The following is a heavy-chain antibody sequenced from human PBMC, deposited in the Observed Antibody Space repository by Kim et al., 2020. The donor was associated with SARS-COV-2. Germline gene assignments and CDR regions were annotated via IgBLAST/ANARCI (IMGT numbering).Heavy chain of an antibody. CDR3: ARDLRGSGSYYNVEYYYGMDV. CDR2: IIPILGIA. D-gene: IGHD3-10*01. Sequence: SVKVSCKASGGTFSSYAISWVRQAPGQGLEWMGRIIPILGIANYAQKFQGRVTITADKSTSTAYMELSSLRSEDTAVYYCARDLRGSGSYYNVEYYYGMDVWGQGTTVTVSS. V-gene: IGHV1-69*04. CDR1: GGTFSSYA. J-gene: IGHJ6*02.